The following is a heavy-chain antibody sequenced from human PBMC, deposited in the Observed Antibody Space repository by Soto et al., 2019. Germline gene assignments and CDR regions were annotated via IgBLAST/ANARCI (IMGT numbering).Heavy chain of an antibody. CDR1: GGSISSGGYY. J-gene: IGHJ5*02. CDR3: ARGPFSLEGELLIPFDP. Sequence: PSETLSLTCTVSGGSISSGGYYWSWIRQHPGKGLEWIGYIYYSGSTYYNPSLKSRVTISVDTSKNQFSLKLSSVTAADTAVYYCARGPFSLEGELLIPFDPWGQGTLVTVSS. CDR2: IYYSGST. D-gene: IGHD1-7*01. V-gene: IGHV4-31*03.